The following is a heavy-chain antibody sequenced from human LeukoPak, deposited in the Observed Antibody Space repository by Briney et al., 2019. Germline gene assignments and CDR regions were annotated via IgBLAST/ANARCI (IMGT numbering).Heavy chain of an antibody. Sequence: ASVKVSCKASGYTFTSYGISWVRQAPGQGLEWMGWISAYNGNTNYAQKVQGRVTMTADTATTTAYMELTSLRSDDTAVYYCARGLGNYPEIPLDYRGQGTLVTVSS. CDR3: ARGLGNYPEIPLDY. CDR2: ISAYNGNT. V-gene: IGHV1-18*01. J-gene: IGHJ4*02. CDR1: GYTFTSYG. D-gene: IGHD3-16*02.